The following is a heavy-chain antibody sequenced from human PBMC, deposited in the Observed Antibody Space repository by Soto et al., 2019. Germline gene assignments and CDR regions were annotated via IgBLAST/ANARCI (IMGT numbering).Heavy chain of an antibody. CDR1: CGSISSYY. CDR3: ARSDGRY. J-gene: IGHJ4*02. CDR2: MYYSVST. V-gene: IGHV4-59*01. Sequence: SETLSRTCTVSCGSISSYYWSWIRQPPGNGLYCIGYMYYSVSTXXXPSLKSRXXISVDTSNNQXSLKLXSVTAADTAVYYCARSDGRYWRQGTLVTSP.